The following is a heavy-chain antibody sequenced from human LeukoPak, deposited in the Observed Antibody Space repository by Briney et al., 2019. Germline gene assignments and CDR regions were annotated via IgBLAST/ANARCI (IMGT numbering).Heavy chain of an antibody. CDR3: AKDSYKISDAFDI. J-gene: IGHJ3*02. Sequence: GGSLRLSCAASGFTFSDYWMHWVRQAPGKGLVWVSCISFDGSTTYADSVKGRFTISRDNAKNSLYLQMNSLRPEDTALYYCAKDSYKISDAFDIWGQGTMVTVSS. CDR1: GFTFSDYW. V-gene: IGHV3-74*01. CDR2: ISFDGST. D-gene: IGHD1-1*01.